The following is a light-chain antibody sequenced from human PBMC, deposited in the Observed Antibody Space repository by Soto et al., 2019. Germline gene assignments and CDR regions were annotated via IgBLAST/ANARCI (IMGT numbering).Light chain of an antibody. V-gene: IGLV1-44*01. CDR2: KSN. Sequence: QSVLTQPPSASATPGQRVTISCSGSSSNIGSNTVNWYQQLPGTAPKLLIYKSNQRPSGVPDRFSGSKSGTSASLAISGLQSEDEADYYCAVWDDSLNGRVFGGGTMLTVL. CDR1: SSNIGSNT. CDR3: AVWDDSLNGRV. J-gene: IGLJ3*02.